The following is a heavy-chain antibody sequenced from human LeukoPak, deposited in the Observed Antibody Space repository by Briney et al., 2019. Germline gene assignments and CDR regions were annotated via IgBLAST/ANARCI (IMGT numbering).Heavy chain of an antibody. J-gene: IGHJ5*02. CDR2: IYYSGST. CDR1: GGSISSYY. CDR3: ARRSEGASFDP. Sequence: SETLSLTCTVSGGSISSYYWSWIRQPPGKGLEWIGYIYYSGSTNYNPSLKSRVTISVDTSKNQFSLKLSSVTAADTAVYYCARRSEGASFDPWGQGTLVTVSS. V-gene: IGHV4-59*08.